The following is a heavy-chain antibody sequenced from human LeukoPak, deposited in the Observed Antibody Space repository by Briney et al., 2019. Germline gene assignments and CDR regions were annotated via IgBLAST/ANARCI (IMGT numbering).Heavy chain of an antibody. V-gene: IGHV3-21*04. CDR1: GFTFSSYS. CDR2: ISSSSSYI. D-gene: IGHD6-6*01. J-gene: IGHJ6*03. CDR3: AKAYSSSAYYMDV. Sequence: GGSLRLSCAASGFTFSSYSMNWVRQAPGKGLEWVSSISSSSSYIYYADSVKGRFTISRDNAKNSLYLQMNSLRAEDTAVYYCAKAYSSSAYYMDVWGKGTTVTVSS.